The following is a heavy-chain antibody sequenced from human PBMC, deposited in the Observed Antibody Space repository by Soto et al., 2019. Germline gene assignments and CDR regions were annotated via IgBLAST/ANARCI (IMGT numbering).Heavy chain of an antibody. Sequence: QVQLVESGGGVVQPGRSLRLSCAASGFTFSSYGMHWVRQAPGKGLEWVAVISYDGSNKYYADSVKGRFTIPRDNSKNTLYLQMNSLRAEDTAVYYCAKEFGYNYGSGFDYWGQGTLVTVSS. V-gene: IGHV3-30*18. CDR3: AKEFGYNYGSGFDY. D-gene: IGHD5-18*01. J-gene: IGHJ4*02. CDR2: ISYDGSNK. CDR1: GFTFSSYG.